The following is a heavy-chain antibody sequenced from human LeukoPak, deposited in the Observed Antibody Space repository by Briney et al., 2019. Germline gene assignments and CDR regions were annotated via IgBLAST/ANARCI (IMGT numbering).Heavy chain of an antibody. D-gene: IGHD1-26*01. CDR1: GFTFSSYA. V-gene: IGHV3-23*01. J-gene: IGHJ4*02. Sequence: PGGSLRLSCAASGFTFSSYAMSWVRQAPGKGLEWVSAISDGGGSTYYADSVKGRFAISRDNSKNTLSLQMNSLRAEDTAVYYCAKLLVGATTGWYFDYWGQGTLVTVSS. CDR3: AKLLVGATTGWYFDY. CDR2: ISDGGGST.